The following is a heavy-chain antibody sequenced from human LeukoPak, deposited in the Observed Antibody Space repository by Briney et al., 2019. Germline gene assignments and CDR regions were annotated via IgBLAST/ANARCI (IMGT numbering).Heavy chain of an antibody. CDR2: IYHSGST. V-gene: IGHV4-38-2*02. D-gene: IGHD3-22*01. Sequence: SETLSLTCTVSGYSISSGYYWGWIRQPPGKGLEWIGSIYHSGSTYYNPSLKSRVTISVDTSKNQFSLKLSSVTAADTAVYYCAVNYYDSSGYFPSFDYWGQGTLVTVSS. CDR3: AVNYYDSSGYFPSFDY. CDR1: GYSISSGYY. J-gene: IGHJ4*02.